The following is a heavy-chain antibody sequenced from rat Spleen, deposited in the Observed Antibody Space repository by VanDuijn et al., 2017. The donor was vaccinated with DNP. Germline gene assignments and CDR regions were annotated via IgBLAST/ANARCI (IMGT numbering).Heavy chain of an antibody. D-gene: IGHD1-7*01. CDR2: ISANGGSL. Sequence: EVQLVESGGGLVQPGGSLKLSCEVSNFTISDYGMAWVRQAPMKGLEWVASISANGGSLRYRDSVKDRFTISRDNANNALFLQMDSLRSEDTATYYCATEDYGYPFDYWGQGVMVTVSS. CDR3: ATEDYGYPFDY. J-gene: IGHJ2*01. V-gene: IGHV5-27*01. CDR1: NFTISDYG.